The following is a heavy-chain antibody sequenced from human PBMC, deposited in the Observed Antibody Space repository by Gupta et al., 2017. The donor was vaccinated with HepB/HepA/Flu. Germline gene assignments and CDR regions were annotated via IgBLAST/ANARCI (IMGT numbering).Heavy chain of an antibody. D-gene: IGHD3-9*01. J-gene: IGHJ4*02. V-gene: IGHV3-23*01. CDR1: SYA. Sequence: SYAMAWVRQPPGKGLEWVSAISDNSVSTYFADSVKGRFTISRDNSKNTLYLQMNSLRAEDTAVYYCENGRTTTGYLSFDYWGPGTLVTVSS. CDR3: ENGRTTTGYLSFDY. CDR2: ISDNSVST.